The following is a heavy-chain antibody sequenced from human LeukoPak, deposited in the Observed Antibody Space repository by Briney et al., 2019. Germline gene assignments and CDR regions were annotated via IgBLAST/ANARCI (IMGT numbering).Heavy chain of an antibody. V-gene: IGHV4-59*08. CDR3: ARHYYGKVYYFDY. J-gene: IGHJ4*02. CDR2: IYYSGST. D-gene: IGHD3-10*01. CDR1: GGSISSYY. Sequence: SETLSLTCTVSGGSISSYYWSWIRQPPGKGLEWIGYIYYSGSTNYNPSLKSRVTISVDTSKNQLSLKLSSVTAADTAVYYCARHYYGKVYYFDYWGQGTPVTVSS.